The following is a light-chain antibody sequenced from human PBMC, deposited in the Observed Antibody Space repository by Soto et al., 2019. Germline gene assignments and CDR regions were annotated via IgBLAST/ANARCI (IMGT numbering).Light chain of an antibody. CDR2: QDT. Sequence: SYELTQPPSVSVSPGQTASITCTGDKLGERFACWYQQKAGQSPVMVIYQDTKRPSGIPERFSGSNSGNTATLTISGTQAMDEGDYYCQAWESSCGVVFGGGTKLTVL. J-gene: IGLJ2*01. CDR3: QAWESSCGVV. V-gene: IGLV3-1*01. CDR1: KLGERF.